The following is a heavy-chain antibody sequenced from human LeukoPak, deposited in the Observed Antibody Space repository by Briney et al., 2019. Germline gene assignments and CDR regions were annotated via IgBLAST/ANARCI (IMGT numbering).Heavy chain of an antibody. CDR3: ARGRGNGLGDY. V-gene: IGHV3-74*01. D-gene: IGHD2-8*01. J-gene: IGHJ4*02. CDR2: INSDGSST. CDR1: GFTFSSYW. Sequence: GGSLRLSCAASGFTFSSYWMHWVRQAPGKGLVWVSRINSDGSSTTHADSVKGRFTIPRDNTKNTLYLQMNSLRAEDTAVYYCARGRGNGLGDYWGQGTLVTVSS.